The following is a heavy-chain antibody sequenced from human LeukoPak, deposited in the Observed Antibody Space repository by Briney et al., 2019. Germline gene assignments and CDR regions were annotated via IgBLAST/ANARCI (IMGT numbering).Heavy chain of an antibody. J-gene: IGHJ3*02. Sequence: SETLSLTCTVSGGSISSYYWGWIRQPAGKGLEWIGRIYTSGSTNYNPSLKSRVTMSVDTSKNQFSLKLSSVTAADTAVYYCARGNLYYDFWSGYSDAFDIWGQGTMVTVSS. V-gene: IGHV4-4*07. D-gene: IGHD3-3*01. CDR2: IYTSGST. CDR3: ARGNLYYDFWSGYSDAFDI. CDR1: GGSISSYY.